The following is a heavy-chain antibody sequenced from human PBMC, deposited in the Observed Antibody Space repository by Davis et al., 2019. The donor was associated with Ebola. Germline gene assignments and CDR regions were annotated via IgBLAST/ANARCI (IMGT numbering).Heavy chain of an antibody. Sequence: ASSVKVSCKASGYTFTHYGITWVRQAPGQGLEWMGWINPHNGNTNYAQNVQGRVTMTTDTSTSTAYMEVGSLRSDDTAVYYCARAQFPTTSDYWGQGTLVTVSS. D-gene: IGHD1-1*01. CDR3: ARAQFPTTSDY. CDR1: GYTFTHYG. CDR2: INPHNGNT. J-gene: IGHJ4*02. V-gene: IGHV1-18*04.